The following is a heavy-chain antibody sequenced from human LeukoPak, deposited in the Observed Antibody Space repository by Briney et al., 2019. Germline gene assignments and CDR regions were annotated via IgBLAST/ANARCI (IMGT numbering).Heavy chain of an antibody. CDR1: GGSFSGYF. V-gene: IGHV4-34*01. CDR3: ARGRPHYGSGSYYNY. D-gene: IGHD3-10*01. J-gene: IGHJ4*02. Sequence: SETLSLTCAVYGGSFSGYFWSWIRQPPGKGLEWIGEINHSGSTNYNPSLKSRVTISLDTSKNQFSLKLSSVTAADTAVYYCARGRPHYGSGSYYNYWAQGTLVTVSS. CDR2: INHSGST.